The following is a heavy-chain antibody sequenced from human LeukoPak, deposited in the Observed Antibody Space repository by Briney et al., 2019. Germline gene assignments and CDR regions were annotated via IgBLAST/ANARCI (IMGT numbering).Heavy chain of an antibody. CDR2: IYYSGST. V-gene: IGHV4-59*01. J-gene: IGHJ6*02. CDR3: ARDAGSSSVWDV. CDR1: GGSISSYY. Sequence: KSSETLSLTCTVSGGSISSYYWSWIRQPPGKGLEWIGYIYYSGSTNYNPSLKSRVTISVDTSKNQFSLKLSSVTAADTAVYYCARDAGSSSVWDVWGQGTTVTVSS. D-gene: IGHD6-13*01.